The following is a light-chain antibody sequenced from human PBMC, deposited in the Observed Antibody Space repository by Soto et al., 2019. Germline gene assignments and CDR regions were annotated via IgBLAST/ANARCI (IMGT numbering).Light chain of an antibody. CDR1: QSVNIN. V-gene: IGKV3-15*01. CDR2: GTS. Sequence: IVMTQSPATLSVSPGERATLSFRASQSVNINLAWYQQKPGQAPRLLIYGTSTRATGVPARFSGRGSGTEFTLTISSLQSEDFAVYYCQQYRNWPRTFGQGTKVDIK. CDR3: QQYRNWPRT. J-gene: IGKJ1*01.